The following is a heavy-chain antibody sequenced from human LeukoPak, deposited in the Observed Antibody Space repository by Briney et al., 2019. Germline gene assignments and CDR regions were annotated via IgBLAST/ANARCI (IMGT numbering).Heavy chain of an antibody. CDR3: ARAFYGGVIANP. CDR2: ISSSSSYI. D-gene: IGHD3-16*02. J-gene: IGHJ5*02. Sequence: GGCVSLSHASCGFTHRRYSMHGVRQARARGREGGSSISSSSSYIYYADSVKGRFTISRDNAKNSLYLQMNSLRAEDTAVYYCARAFYGGVIANPWGQGTLVTVSS. CDR1: GFTHRRYS. V-gene: IGHV3-21*04.